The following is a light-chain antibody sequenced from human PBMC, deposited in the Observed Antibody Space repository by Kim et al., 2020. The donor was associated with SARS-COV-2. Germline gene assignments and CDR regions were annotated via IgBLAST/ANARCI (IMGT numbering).Light chain of an antibody. CDR3: QAWDSSTVV. J-gene: IGLJ2*01. V-gene: IGLV3-1*01. CDR1: KLGEKY. Sequence: SYELTQPPSVSVSPGQTASITCSGDKLGEKYACWYKQKPGQSPVLVIYQDSKRHSGIPERFSGSNSGNTATLTISGTQAMDEADYYCQAWDSSTVVFGGG. CDR2: QDS.